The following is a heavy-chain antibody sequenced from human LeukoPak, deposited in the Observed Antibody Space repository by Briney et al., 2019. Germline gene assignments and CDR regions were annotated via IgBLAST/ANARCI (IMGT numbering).Heavy chain of an antibody. D-gene: IGHD2-2*02. J-gene: IGHJ4*02. CDR2: ISAYNGNT. CDR1: GYTFTSYG. Sequence: ASVKVSCKASGYTFTSYGISWVRQAPGQGLEWMGWISAYNGNTNYAQKLQGRVTMTTDTSTSTAYMELRSLRSDDTAVYYCARDGDRAYCSSTSCSTGKGEFDYWGQGTLVIVSS. V-gene: IGHV1-18*01. CDR3: ARDGDRAYCSSTSCSTGKGEFDY.